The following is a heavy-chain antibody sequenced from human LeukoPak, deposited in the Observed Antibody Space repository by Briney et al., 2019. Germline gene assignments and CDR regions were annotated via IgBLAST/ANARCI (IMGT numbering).Heavy chain of an antibody. Sequence: SETLSLTCTVSGGSISSYYLNWIRQPPGKGLEWIGYIYYGGNTYYNPSLKSRVTISVDTSKNQFSLKLSSVTAADTAVYYCARFYGGNFHFDYWGLGTLVTVSS. CDR3: ARFYGGNFHFDY. J-gene: IGHJ4*02. V-gene: IGHV4-59*12. CDR1: GGSISSYY. D-gene: IGHD1-26*01. CDR2: IYYGGNT.